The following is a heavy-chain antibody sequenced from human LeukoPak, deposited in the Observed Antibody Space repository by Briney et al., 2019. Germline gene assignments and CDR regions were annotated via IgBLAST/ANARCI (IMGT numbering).Heavy chain of an antibody. CDR2: ISGSGGST. V-gene: IGHV3-23*01. Sequence: GGSLRLSCAASGFAFSGYAMSWVRQAPGKGLEWVSAISGSGGSTYYADSVKGRFTISRDNSKNTLYLQMNSLRAEDTAVYYCAKDSSGPPPYYFDYWGQGTLVTVSS. D-gene: IGHD6-19*01. J-gene: IGHJ4*02. CDR1: GFAFSGYA. CDR3: AKDSSGPPPYYFDY.